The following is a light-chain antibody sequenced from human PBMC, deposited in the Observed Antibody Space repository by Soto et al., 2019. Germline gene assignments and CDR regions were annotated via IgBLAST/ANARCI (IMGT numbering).Light chain of an antibody. CDR2: EVN. CDR3: SSYTTSSTLV. CDR1: SSDVGGYNF. Sequence: QSALTQPASVSGSPGQSITISCTGTSSDVGGYNFVSWYQQYPGTAPKVMIYEVNNRPSGVSDRFSGSKSGNTASLTISGLQAEDEADYYCSSYTTSSTLVFGTGTKVNVL. J-gene: IGLJ1*01. V-gene: IGLV2-14*01.